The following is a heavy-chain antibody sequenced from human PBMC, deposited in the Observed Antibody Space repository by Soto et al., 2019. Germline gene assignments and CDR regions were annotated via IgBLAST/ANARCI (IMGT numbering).Heavy chain of an antibody. Sequence: GGCLRLCCASSGFTFSTSSMSWLRQAPGKGLEWVANIKQDGSEKYYVDSVKGRFTISRDNAKNSLYLQMNSLRAEDTAVYYCARDFFVATVLDYWGQGTLVTVSS. CDR1: GFTFSTSS. J-gene: IGHJ4*02. CDR2: IKQDGSEK. CDR3: ARDFFVATVLDY. D-gene: IGHD5-12*01. V-gene: IGHV3-7*03.